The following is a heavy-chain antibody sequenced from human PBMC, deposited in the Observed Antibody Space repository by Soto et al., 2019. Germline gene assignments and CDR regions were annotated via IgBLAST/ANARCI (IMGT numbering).Heavy chain of an antibody. Sequence: QVQLVQSGAEVKKPGASVKVSCKASGYTFRAYPTYWVRQAPGQRLECMGWINASNGNTRYSEKFEGRVTFTRDTSATTAYMEFSSLRSEDTAVYFWARDADLTLVTTLDYWGQGNPVTVSA. D-gene: IGHD4-17*01. CDR2: INASNGNT. J-gene: IGHJ4*02. V-gene: IGHV1-3*01. CDR1: GYTFRAYP. CDR3: ARDADLTLVTTLDY.